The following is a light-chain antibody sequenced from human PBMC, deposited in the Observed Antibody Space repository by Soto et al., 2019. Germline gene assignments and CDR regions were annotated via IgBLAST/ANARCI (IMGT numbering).Light chain of an antibody. J-gene: IGLJ1*01. V-gene: IGLV1-40*01. CDR1: SSNIGAGYD. CDR2: GNS. CDR3: QSYDSSLSGYV. Sequence: QSVLTQPPSVSGAPGQRVTISCTGSSSNIGAGYDVHWYQQLPGTAPKLLIYGNSNRPSGVPDRFSGSKSGTSASLAITGLQAEDEADYDCQSYDSSLSGYVFGTGTEVTVL.